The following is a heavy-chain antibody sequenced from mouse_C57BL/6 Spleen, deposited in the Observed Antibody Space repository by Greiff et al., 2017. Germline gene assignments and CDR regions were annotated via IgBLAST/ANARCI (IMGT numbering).Heavy chain of an antibody. CDR1: GYSITSGYY. CDR3: ARNQAGRGIAD. Sequence: EVQLVASGPGLVKPSQSLSLTCSVTGYSITSGYYWNWIRQFPGNKLEWMGYISYDGSNNYNPSLKNRISITPDTSKNQFFLKLNSVTTEDTATYYCARNQAGRGIADWGQGTLVTVSA. CDR2: ISYDGSN. D-gene: IGHD6-1*01. J-gene: IGHJ3*01. V-gene: IGHV3-6*01.